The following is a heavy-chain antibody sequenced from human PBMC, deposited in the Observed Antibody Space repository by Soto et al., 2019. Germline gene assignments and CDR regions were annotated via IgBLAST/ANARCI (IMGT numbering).Heavy chain of an antibody. CDR1: GYTFTSYY. D-gene: IGHD3-22*01. Sequence: GASVKVSCKASGYTFTSYYMHWVRQAPGQGLEWMGIINPSGGSTSYAQKFQGRVTMTRDTSTSTVYMELSSLRSEDTAVYYCATCPTYYDSSGYHVGWGQGTLVTVS. J-gene: IGHJ4*02. V-gene: IGHV1-46*03. CDR2: INPSGGST. CDR3: ATCPTYYDSSGYHVG.